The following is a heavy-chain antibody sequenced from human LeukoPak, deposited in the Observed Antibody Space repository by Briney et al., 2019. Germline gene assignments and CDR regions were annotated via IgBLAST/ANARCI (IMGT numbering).Heavy chain of an antibody. CDR2: IYYSGST. CDR1: GGSISSSSYY. D-gene: IGHD4-17*01. Sequence: PSDTLSLTCTVSGGSISSSSYYWGWIRQPPGKGLEWIESIYYSGSTYYNPSLKSRVTISVDTSKNQFSLKLSSVTAADTAVYYCARYRTTVTTAGLVAFDIWGQGTMVTVSS. CDR3: ARYRTTVTTAGLVAFDI. J-gene: IGHJ3*02. V-gene: IGHV4-39*01.